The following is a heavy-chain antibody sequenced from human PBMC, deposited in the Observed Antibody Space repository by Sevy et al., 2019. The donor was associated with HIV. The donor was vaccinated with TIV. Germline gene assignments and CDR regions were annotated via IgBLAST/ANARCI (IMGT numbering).Heavy chain of an antibody. CDR1: GYTLTKLS. D-gene: IGHD3-22*01. V-gene: IGHV1-24*01. CDR2: FDPEDGKR. J-gene: IGHJ4*02. Sequence: ASVKVSCKVSGYTLTKLSMHWVRQVRGKGLEWMGSFDPEDGKRIYAQKFQGRFTMTEDTSTDTGYLDLNSLRSEDSAGYFCATTKDYYESSGDPFDYWGQGTLVTV. CDR3: ATTKDYYESSGDPFDY.